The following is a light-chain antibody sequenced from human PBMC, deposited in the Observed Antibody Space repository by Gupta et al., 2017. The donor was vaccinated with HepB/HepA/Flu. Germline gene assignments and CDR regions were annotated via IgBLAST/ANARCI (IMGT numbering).Light chain of an antibody. Sequence: EIVLTQSPATLSLSPGERATLSCRASQSVSSYLDWYQKKPGQAPRLLIYDASNRATGIPARMIGSGSCTNFTPITSSLRPQDVSADYCQQRNNGSPPLTFGGGTKVEIK. CDR2: DAS. CDR3: QQRNNGSPPLT. V-gene: IGKV3-11*01. CDR1: QSVSSY. J-gene: IGKJ4*01.